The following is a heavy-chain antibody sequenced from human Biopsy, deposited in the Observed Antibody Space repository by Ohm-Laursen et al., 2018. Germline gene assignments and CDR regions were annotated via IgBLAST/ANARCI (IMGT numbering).Heavy chain of an antibody. V-gene: IGHV1-2*02. CDR3: ALQSVAQMKNFDY. CDR1: GFSFTGYY. Sequence: GSSVKVSCKVSGFSFTGYYIHWVRQAPGQGLEWMVWISPKSGGTNYALKFQGKLTMTKNTSMSTAYMEMSRLRSDDTAVYYCALQSVAQMKNFDYWGQGTLVTVSS. D-gene: IGHD6-19*01. CDR2: ISPKSGGT. J-gene: IGHJ4*02.